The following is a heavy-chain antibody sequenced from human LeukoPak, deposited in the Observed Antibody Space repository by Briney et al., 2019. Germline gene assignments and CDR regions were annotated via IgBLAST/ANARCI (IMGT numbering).Heavy chain of an antibody. CDR3: ARGNTGYNSNWGRDFDC. CDR1: GVTVTSSY. J-gene: IGHJ4*02. CDR2: INSGGDT. V-gene: IGHV3-66*01. Sequence: QPGGSLRLSCEVSGVTVTSSYMSWVRQAPGKGLEWVSVINSGGDTYYVDSVKGRCTVSRDISKNTLYLQLNSLRAEDTAVYYCARGNTGYNSNWGRDFDCWGQGTLVTVSS. D-gene: IGHD4-11*01.